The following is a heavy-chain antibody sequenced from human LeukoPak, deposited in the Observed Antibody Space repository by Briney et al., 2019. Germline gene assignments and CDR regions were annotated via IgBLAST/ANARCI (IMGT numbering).Heavy chain of an antibody. V-gene: IGHV4-38-2*02. CDR1: GYFISSGYY. Sequence: SETLSLTCTVSGYFISSGYYWGWIRQPPGKGLEWIGSIYHSGSTYYNPSLKSRVTISVDTSKNQFSLKLSSVTAADTAVYSCASGLRYFDYWGQGNLVTVSS. D-gene: IGHD3-9*01. CDR2: IYHSGST. CDR3: ASGLRYFDY. J-gene: IGHJ4*02.